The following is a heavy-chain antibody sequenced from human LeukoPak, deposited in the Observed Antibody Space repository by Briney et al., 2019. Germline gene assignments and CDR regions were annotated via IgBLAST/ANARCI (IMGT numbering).Heavy chain of an antibody. J-gene: IGHJ4*02. CDR3: ARQYYDSTGYYYFDN. Sequence: SETLSLTCTVSGDAITGSSYYWGWIRQPPGKGLEWLGSMYYSGSTFSNPSLRSRVNMSADTSKNQFSLKLSSVTAADTAVYYCARQYYDSTGYYYFDNWGQGTQVTVSS. D-gene: IGHD3-22*01. CDR2: MYYSGST. CDR1: GDAITGSSYY. V-gene: IGHV4-39*01.